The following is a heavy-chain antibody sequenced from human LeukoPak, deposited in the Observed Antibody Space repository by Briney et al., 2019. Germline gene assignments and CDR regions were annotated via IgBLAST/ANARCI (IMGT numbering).Heavy chain of an antibody. V-gene: IGHV4-59*01. D-gene: IGHD3-9*01. CDR2: IYYSGST. CDR1: GGSISSYY. Sequence: SETLSLTCTVSGGSISSYYWSWIRQPPGKGLEWIGYIYYSGSTNYNPSLKSRITISVDTSKNQFSLKLSSVTAADTAVYYCARDSTVTEEYYDILTGADDAFDIWGQGTVVTVSS. J-gene: IGHJ3*02. CDR3: ARDSTVTEEYYDILTGADDAFDI.